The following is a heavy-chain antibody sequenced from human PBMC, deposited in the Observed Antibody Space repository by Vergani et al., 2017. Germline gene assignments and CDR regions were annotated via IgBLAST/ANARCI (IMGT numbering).Heavy chain of an antibody. V-gene: IGHV3-74*03. CDR1: GFSFNSYW. CDR2: IKSDGSIT. J-gene: IGHJ4*02. D-gene: IGHD3-22*01. Sequence: DVHLAESGGGFFQPGGSLRLSCSASGFSFNSYWMHWVRQVPGKGLLWVSRIKSDGSITAYADSVKGRFTISRDNAQNTLYLQMNSLRVEDTAVYYCAKVSSGPVTFDYWGQGTLVTVSS. CDR3: AKVSSGPVTFDY.